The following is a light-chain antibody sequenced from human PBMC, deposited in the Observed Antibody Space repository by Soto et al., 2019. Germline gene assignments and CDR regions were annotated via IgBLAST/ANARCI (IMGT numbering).Light chain of an antibody. CDR2: DTP. CDR3: QQRYNWPLT. CDR1: QSVSSY. V-gene: IGKV3-11*01. Sequence: EVVLTQSPATLCLSPGERATLSCRASQSVSSYLAWYQQKPGRAPRLLIYDTPSRATGIPARFSGSGSGTDFTLTISSLEPEDFGVYYCQQRYNWPLTFGGGTKVEIK. J-gene: IGKJ4*01.